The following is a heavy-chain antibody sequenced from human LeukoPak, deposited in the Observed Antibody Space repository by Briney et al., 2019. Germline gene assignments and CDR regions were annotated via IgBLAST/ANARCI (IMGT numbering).Heavy chain of an antibody. J-gene: IGHJ3*02. CDR3: ARGSGSYRKGAFDI. CDR2: INPNSGGT. V-gene: IGHV1-2*06. D-gene: IGHD1-26*01. CDR1: GYTFTGYY. Sequence: ASVKVSCKASGYTFTGYYMHWVRQAPGQGLEWMGRINPNSGGTSYAQKFQGRVTMTRDTSISTAYMELSRLRSDDTAVYYCARGSGSYRKGAFDIWGQGTMVTVSS.